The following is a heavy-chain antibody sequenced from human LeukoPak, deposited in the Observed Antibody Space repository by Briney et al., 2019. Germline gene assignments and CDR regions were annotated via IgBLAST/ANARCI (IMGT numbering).Heavy chain of an antibody. V-gene: IGHV3-23*01. Sequence: PGGSLRLSCAATGFTFSSYAMTWVRQAPGKGLEWVSSISGSGTSTYYTDSVKGRFTISRDNSKNTLYLQMNNLRAEDTAFYYCAKAVVGAIFPRRTGFDPWGQGTLVTVSS. D-gene: IGHD1-26*01. J-gene: IGHJ5*02. CDR2: ISGSGTST. CDR1: GFTFSSYA. CDR3: AKAVVGAIFPRRTGFDP.